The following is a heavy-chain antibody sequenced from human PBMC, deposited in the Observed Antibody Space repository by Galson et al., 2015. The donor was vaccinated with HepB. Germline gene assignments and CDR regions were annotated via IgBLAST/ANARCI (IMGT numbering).Heavy chain of an antibody. J-gene: IGHJ4*02. CDR2: ISAGGGST. CDR3: SKDLDLASCSGGSCSPPDY. CDR1: GFTFRDYA. Sequence: SLRLSCAVSGFTFRDYAMSWVRQAPGKGLEWVSGISAGGGSTSYADSVKGRFTISRDTSKKTLYLQINNRRAEDTAVYYCSKDLDLASCSGGSCSPPDYWGQGILVNVS. V-gene: IGHV3-23*01. D-gene: IGHD2-15*01.